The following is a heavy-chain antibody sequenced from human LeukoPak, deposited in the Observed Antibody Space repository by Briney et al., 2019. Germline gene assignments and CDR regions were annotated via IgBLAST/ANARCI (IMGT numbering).Heavy chain of an antibody. Sequence: GGSLRLSCAASGFTFSTHTMAWVRQAPGKGLEWVSYISGSNGVIYYADSVKGRFTISRDNAKNSLYLQMNSLRVDDTAVYYCARGLYYIDVWGTGSTVTVSS. CDR1: GFTFSTHT. CDR2: ISGSNGVI. J-gene: IGHJ6*03. V-gene: IGHV3-48*01. CDR3: ARGLYYIDV.